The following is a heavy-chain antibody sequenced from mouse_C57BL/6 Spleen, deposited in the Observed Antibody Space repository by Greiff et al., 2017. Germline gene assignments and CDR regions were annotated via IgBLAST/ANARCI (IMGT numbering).Heavy chain of an antibody. V-gene: IGHV1-54*01. CDR1: GYAFTNYL. J-gene: IGHJ2*01. CDR3: ARRAVVAPYYFDY. Sequence: VKVVESGAELVRPGTSVKVSCKASGYAFTNYLIEWVKQRPGQGLEWIGVINPGSGGTNYNEKFKGKATLTADKSSSTAYMQLSSLTSEDSAVYFCARRAVVAPYYFDYWGQGTTLTVSS. D-gene: IGHD1-1*01. CDR2: INPGSGGT.